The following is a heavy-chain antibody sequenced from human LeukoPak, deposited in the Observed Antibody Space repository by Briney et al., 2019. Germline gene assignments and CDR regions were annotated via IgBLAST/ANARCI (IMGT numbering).Heavy chain of an antibody. CDR3: ASRYYDSSGYIFQH. D-gene: IGHD3-22*01. J-gene: IGHJ1*01. Sequence: PSQTLSLTCNVSGGSISSGGYYWSWIRQHPGKGLEWIGYIYYSGSTYYNPSLKSRVTISVDTSKNQFSLKLSSVTAADTAVYYCASRYYDSSGYIFQHWGQGTLVTVSS. V-gene: IGHV4-31*03. CDR2: IYYSGST. CDR1: GGSISSGGYY.